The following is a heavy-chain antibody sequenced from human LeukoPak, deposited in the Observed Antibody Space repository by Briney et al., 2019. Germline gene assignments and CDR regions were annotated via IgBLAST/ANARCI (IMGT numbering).Heavy chain of an antibody. J-gene: IGHJ6*03. Sequence: GASVKVSCKASGGTFSSYAISWVRQAPGQGLEWMGGIIPISGTANYAQKFQGRVTITADESTSTAYMELSSLRSEDTAVYYCARASAYGGNPDYYYYYYMDVWGKGTTVTVSS. CDR1: GGTFSSYA. CDR3: ARASAYGGNPDYYYYYYMDV. D-gene: IGHD4-23*01. CDR2: IIPISGTA. V-gene: IGHV1-69*13.